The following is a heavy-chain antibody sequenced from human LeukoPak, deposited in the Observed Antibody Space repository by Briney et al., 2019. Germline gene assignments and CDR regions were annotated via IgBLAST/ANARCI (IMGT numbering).Heavy chain of an antibody. CDR2: IYYSGST. D-gene: IGHD3-22*01. V-gene: IGHV4-59*08. CDR1: GGSISSYY. CDR3: ASYLARYDSSGYYHWFDP. J-gene: IGHJ5*02. Sequence: SETLSLTCTVSGGSISSYYWSWIRQPPVKVLEWIGYIYYSGSTSYNPSLKSRVTISVDTSKNQFSLKLSSVTAADTAVYYCASYLARYDSSGYYHWFDPRGQGTLVTVSS.